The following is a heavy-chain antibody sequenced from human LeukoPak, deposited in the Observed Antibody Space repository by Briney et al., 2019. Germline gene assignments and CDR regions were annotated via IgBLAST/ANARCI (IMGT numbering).Heavy chain of an antibody. CDR3: AKDLWFGESSQPPYYFDY. CDR1: GFTFSSYA. Sequence: GGSLRLSCAASGFTFSSYAMSWVRQAPGKGLEWVSVISGSGGSTYYAYTVKGRFTISRDNSKNTLYLQMNSLRAEDTAVYYCAKDLWFGESSQPPYYFDYWGQGTLVTVSS. V-gene: IGHV3-23*01. J-gene: IGHJ4*02. D-gene: IGHD3-10*01. CDR2: ISGSGGST.